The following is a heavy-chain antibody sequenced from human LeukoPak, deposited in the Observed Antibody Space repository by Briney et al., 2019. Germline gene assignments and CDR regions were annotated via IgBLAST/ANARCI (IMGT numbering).Heavy chain of an antibody. CDR2: IYYGGST. CDR3: ARHSHVDTASAPDY. Sequence: SETLSLTCTVSGGSISSYYWSWIRQPPGKGLEWIGYIYYGGSTNYNPSLKSRVTISVDTSKNQFSLKLSSVTAADTAVYYCARHSHVDTASAPDYWGQGTLVAVSS. J-gene: IGHJ4*02. D-gene: IGHD5-18*01. CDR1: GGSISSYY. V-gene: IGHV4-59*08.